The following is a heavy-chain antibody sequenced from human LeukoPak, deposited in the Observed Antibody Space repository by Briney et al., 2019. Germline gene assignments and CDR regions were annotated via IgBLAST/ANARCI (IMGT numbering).Heavy chain of an antibody. CDR3: ARVVRYSREDY. J-gene: IGHJ4*02. CDR1: GFRFSFYS. Sequence: GRSLRPPCAASGFRFSFYSMNWFGQAPGKGLEWVSYISSSRISIRYADSVKGGFTLSRDNANNSLYLQMKSLRAEHTPVYYCARVVRYSREDYWGQGTLVTVSS. D-gene: IGHD3-9*01. CDR2: ISSSRISI. V-gene: IGHV3-48*04.